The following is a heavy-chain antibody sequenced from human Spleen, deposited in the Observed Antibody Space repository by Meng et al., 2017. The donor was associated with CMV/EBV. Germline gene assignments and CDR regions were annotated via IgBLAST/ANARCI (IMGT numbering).Heavy chain of an antibody. J-gene: IGHJ4*02. CDR1: GGSISSSSSY. V-gene: IGHV4-39*01. Sequence: GSLRLSCTVSGGSISSSSSYWGWIRQPPGQGLEWIGSIFYGGSTYYNPSLKSRVTISVDTSKNQFSLNLSSVTAAGTAVFYCASARRLRWVDYWGQGTLVTVSS. CDR3: ASARRLRWVDY. D-gene: IGHD5-12*01. CDR2: IFYGGST.